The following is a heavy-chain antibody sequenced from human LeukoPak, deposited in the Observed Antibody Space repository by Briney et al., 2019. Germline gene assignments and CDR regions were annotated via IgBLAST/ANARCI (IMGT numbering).Heavy chain of an antibody. J-gene: IGHJ4*02. D-gene: IGHD3-10*01. CDR3: ARQYYYGSGDY. CDR1: GFTFNSYE. Sequence: GGSLRLSCAASGFTFNSYEMNWVRQAPGKGLGWVSYISSSGSTIYYADSVKGRFTISRDNAKNSLYLQMNSLRAEDTAVYYCARQYYYGSGDYWGQGTLVTVSS. V-gene: IGHV3-48*03. CDR2: ISSSGSTI.